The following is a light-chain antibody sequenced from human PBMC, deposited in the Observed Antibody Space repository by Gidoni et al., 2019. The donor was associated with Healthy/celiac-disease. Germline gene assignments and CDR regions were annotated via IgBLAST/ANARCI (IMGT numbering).Light chain of an antibody. J-gene: IGKJ1*01. CDR2: GAS. CDR1: QSVSSN. V-gene: IGKV3-15*01. CDR3: QQYNNWPPWT. Sequence: EIVMTQSPATLSLSPGERATLSCRASQSVSSNLAWYQQKPGQAPRLLIYGASTRATDTPARFSGSGSGTEFTLTISSLQSEDFAVYYCQQYNNWPPWTFGQGTKVEIK.